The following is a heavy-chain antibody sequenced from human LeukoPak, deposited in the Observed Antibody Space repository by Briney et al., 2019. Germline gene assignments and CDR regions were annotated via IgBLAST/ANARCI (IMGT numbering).Heavy chain of an antibody. J-gene: IGHJ4*02. V-gene: IGHV3-15*01. CDR2: IKSKTDGGTT. Sequence: PGGSLRLSCAASGFTFSNAWMSWVRQSPGKGLEGVGRIKSKTDGGTTDYAAPVKGRFTISRDDSKNTLYLQMNSLKTEDTAVYYCTTDAAGDYDSSGPYYFDYWGQGTLVTVSS. D-gene: IGHD3-22*01. CDR3: TTDAAGDYDSSGPYYFDY. CDR1: GFTFSNAW.